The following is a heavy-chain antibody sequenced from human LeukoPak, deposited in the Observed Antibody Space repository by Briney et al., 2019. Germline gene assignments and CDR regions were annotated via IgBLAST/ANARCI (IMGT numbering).Heavy chain of an antibody. CDR3: ARDARYNWNYGGWFDP. D-gene: IGHD1-7*01. CDR2: FSATDGSA. J-gene: IGHJ5*02. CDR1: GFTVSSYG. V-gene: IGHV3-23*01. Sequence: GGSLRLSCAASGFTVSSYGMTWVRQAPGKGLEWVSAFSATDGSAQYAESVKGRFTISRDNSKNSLYLQMNSLRDEDTAVYYCARDARYNWNYGGWFDPWGQGTLVTVSS.